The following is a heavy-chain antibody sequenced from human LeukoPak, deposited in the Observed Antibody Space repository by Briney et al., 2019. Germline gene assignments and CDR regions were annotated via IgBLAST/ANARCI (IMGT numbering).Heavy chain of an antibody. CDR3: ANSATPNAYYYYGMDV. CDR1: GGTFSSYA. CDR2: IIPIFGIA. Sequence: SVKVSCKASGGTFSSYAISWVRQAPGQGLEWMGRIIPIFGIANYAQKFQGRVTITADKSTSTAYMELSSLRSEDTAVYYWANSATPNAYYYYGMDVWGQGTTVTVSS. J-gene: IGHJ6*02. V-gene: IGHV1-69*04. D-gene: IGHD3-10*01.